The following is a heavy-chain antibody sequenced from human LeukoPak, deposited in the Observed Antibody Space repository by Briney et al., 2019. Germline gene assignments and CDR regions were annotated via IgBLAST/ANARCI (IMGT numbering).Heavy chain of an antibody. CDR3: ARRVGAYWFDP. J-gene: IGHJ5*02. V-gene: IGHV2-5*02. CDR2: IYWDGDK. Sequence: SGPTLVKPTQTLTLTCTFSGFSLSTSGVGVGWILHPPGKALEWLALIYWDGDKRYRPSLKSRLTITKDTSKNQVVLTMTNMDPVDTATYYCARRVGAYWFDPWGQGTLVTVSS. D-gene: IGHD1-26*01. CDR1: GFSLSTSGVG.